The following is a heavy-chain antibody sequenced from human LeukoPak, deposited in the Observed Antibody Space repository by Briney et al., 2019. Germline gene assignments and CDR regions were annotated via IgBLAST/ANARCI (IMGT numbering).Heavy chain of an antibody. J-gene: IGHJ6*02. D-gene: IGHD1-14*01. Sequence: SQTLSLTCAISGDSVSSNSAAWNWIRQSSSRGLEWLGRTYYRSKWYNDYAVSVKSRITINPDTSKNQFSLQLNSVTPEDTAVYYCASEEGTLTEGMDVWGQGTTVTVSS. V-gene: IGHV6-1*01. CDR2: TYYRSKWYN. CDR3: ASEEGTLTEGMDV. CDR1: GDSVSSNSAA.